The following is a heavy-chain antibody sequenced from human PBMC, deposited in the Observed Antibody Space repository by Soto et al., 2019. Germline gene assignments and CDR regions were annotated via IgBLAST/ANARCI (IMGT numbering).Heavy chain of an antibody. CDR1: GYIFTSYW. CDR2: IDPSDSCT. V-gene: IGHV5-10-1*01. D-gene: IGHD2-2*01. CDR3: ESFVVVPARLRGFHYYYGMDV. Sequence: GESLKISCKGSGYIFTSYWISWVRQMPGKGLEWMGRIDPSDSCTNYSPSFQGHVTISADKSISTAYLQWSSLNASDTAMYYRESFVVVPARLRGFHYYYGMDVCGQXPTVTVSS. J-gene: IGHJ6*02.